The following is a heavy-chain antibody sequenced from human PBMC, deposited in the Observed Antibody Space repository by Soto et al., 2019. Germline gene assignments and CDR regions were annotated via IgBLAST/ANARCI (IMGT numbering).Heavy chain of an antibody. J-gene: IGHJ6*03. CDR3: ARGDCVGGTCYSLAGSFYYYMDV. D-gene: IGHD2-15*01. CDR2: INSDGSGS. Sequence: EVQLVESGGGLVQPGGSLRLSCAASGFTFSHYWMYWVRQAPGKGLVWVSRINSDGSGSSYADSVKGRLTISRDNVKNSLYLQMDSLRAEDTAVYHCARGDCVGGTCYSLAGSFYYYMDVWGKGTTVTVFS. CDR1: GFTFSHYW. V-gene: IGHV3-74*01.